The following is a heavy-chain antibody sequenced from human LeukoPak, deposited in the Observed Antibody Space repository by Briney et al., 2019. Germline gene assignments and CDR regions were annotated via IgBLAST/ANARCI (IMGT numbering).Heavy chain of an antibody. D-gene: IGHD5-18*01. CDR1: GGSISSSSYY. V-gene: IGHV4-39*01. CDR3: ARIGSIYSSGTFADY. Sequence: SETLSLTCTVSGGSISSSSYYWGWIRQPPGQGLEWIGSIYYSGSTYYNPSLKSRVTISVDTSKNQFSLKLSSVTAADTAVYYCARIGSIYSSGTFADYLGQGTLVAVSS. CDR2: IYYSGST. J-gene: IGHJ4*02.